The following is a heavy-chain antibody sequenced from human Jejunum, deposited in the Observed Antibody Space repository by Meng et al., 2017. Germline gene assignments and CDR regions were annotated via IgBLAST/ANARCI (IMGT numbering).Heavy chain of an antibody. CDR3: AKEVGATPLGRFGH. V-gene: IGHV3-23*01. CDR2: ISGSGDQT. Sequence: GESLKISCAASGFTFRNYAMSWVRQAPGKGLECVSIISGSGDQTNYADSVKGRFTISRDDSKNTLSLQMNSLRAEDTAVYYCAKEVGATPLGRFGHWGPGTLVTVSS. CDR1: GFTFRNYA. D-gene: IGHD1-26*01. J-gene: IGHJ4*02.